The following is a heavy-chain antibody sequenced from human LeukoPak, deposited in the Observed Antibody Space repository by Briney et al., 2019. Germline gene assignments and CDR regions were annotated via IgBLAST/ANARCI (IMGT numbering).Heavy chain of an antibody. J-gene: IGHJ4*02. CDR2: IIPIFGTA. V-gene: IGHV1-69*06. CDR1: GGTFSSYA. CDR3: ARGQGGYSYGYFVY. Sequence: GASVKVSCKASGGTFSSYAISWVRQAPGQGLEWMGGIIPIFGTANYAQKFQGRVTITADKSTSTAYMELSSLRSEDTAVYYCARGQGGYSYGYFVYWGQGTLVTVSS. D-gene: IGHD5-18*01.